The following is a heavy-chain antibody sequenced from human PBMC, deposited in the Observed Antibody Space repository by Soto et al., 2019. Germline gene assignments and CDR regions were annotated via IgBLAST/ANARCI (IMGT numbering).Heavy chain of an antibody. D-gene: IGHD2-2*01. J-gene: IGHJ6*02. CDR2: INAGGGNT. V-gene: IGHV3-23*01. CDR1: RFTFNTFA. Sequence: GGSLRLSCVTSRFTFNTFAMSWVRQAPGEGLEWVSAINAGGGNTHYADSVKGRFTISRDNSKNTLYLQMNSLRAEDTAVYYCAKGYCSSTSCHSRNGMDVWGQGTTVTVSS. CDR3: AKGYCSSTSCHSRNGMDV.